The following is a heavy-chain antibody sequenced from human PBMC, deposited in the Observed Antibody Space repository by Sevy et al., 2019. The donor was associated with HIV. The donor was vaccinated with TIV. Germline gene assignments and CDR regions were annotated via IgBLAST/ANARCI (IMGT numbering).Heavy chain of an antibody. J-gene: IGHJ6*03. CDR1: GFSFDSYG. V-gene: IGHV3-23*01. CDR3: GKGGGGHYDPDEIGYYFYYYNMDV. Sequence: GGSLGLSCAVSGFSFDSYGMTWVRQAPGKGLEWVSGISGSGTRTYYADSVKGRFIISRDNSKNTLYLQMNSLRSEDTAIYYCGKGGGGHYDPDEIGYYFYYYNMDVWGKGTTVTV. D-gene: IGHD3-22*01. CDR2: ISGSGTRT.